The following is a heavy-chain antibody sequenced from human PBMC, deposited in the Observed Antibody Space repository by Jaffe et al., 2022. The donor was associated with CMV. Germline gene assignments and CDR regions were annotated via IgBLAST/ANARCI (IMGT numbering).Heavy chain of an antibody. D-gene: IGHD6-13*01. J-gene: IGHJ2*01. CDR2: IYYSGST. Sequence: QVQLQESGPGLVKPSETLSLTCTVSGGSISSYYWSWIRQPPGKGLEWIGYIYYSGSTNYNPSLKSRVTISVDTSKNQFSLKLSSVTAADTAVYYCARHLGQYSSSWRPYWYFDLWGRGTLVTVSS. CDR3: ARHLGQYSSSWRPYWYFDL. V-gene: IGHV4-59*08. CDR1: GGSISSYY.